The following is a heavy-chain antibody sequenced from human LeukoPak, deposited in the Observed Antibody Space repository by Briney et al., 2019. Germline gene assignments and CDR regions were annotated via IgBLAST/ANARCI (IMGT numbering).Heavy chain of an antibody. CDR3: ARPYSSAWANALDI. D-gene: IGHD6-19*01. CDR1: GFTLSSSW. V-gene: IGHV3-74*01. Sequence: PGGSLRLSCAVSGFTLSSSWMHWVRQAPGKGLVWVSRINTGGGSTAYADSVKGRFTISRDNAENTLYLQMNSLRVEDTAVYYCARPYSSAWANALDIWGQGTMVTVSS. J-gene: IGHJ3*02. CDR2: INTGGGST.